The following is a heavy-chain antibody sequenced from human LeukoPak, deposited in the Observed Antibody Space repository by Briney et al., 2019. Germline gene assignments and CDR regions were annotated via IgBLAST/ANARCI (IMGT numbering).Heavy chain of an antibody. J-gene: IGHJ4*02. CDR2: IKQDGSEK. CDR1: GVIFLSYR. CDR3: ARLHHSGFLAC. V-gene: IGHV3-7*04. D-gene: IGHD2-15*01. Sequence: GGSLRLSCAASGVIFLSYRITWVRQAPGKGLEWVANIKQDGSEKYYVDSVKGRFTISRDNAKNSVYLQMNSLRAEDTAVYSCARLHHSGFLACWGQGTLVTVSS.